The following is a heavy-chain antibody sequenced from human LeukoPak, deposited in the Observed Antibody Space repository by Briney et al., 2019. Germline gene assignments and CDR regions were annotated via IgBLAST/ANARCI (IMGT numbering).Heavy chain of an antibody. CDR1: GGSISSSSYY. Sequence: TETLSLTCTVSGGSISSSSYYWGWIRQPPGKGLEWIGSIYYSGSAYYNPSLKSRVTISVDTSKNQFSLKLSSVTAADTAVYYCARKKGPIAAPDYWGQGTLVTVSS. J-gene: IGHJ4*02. CDR2: IYYSGSA. V-gene: IGHV4-39*07. D-gene: IGHD6-13*01. CDR3: ARKKGPIAAPDY.